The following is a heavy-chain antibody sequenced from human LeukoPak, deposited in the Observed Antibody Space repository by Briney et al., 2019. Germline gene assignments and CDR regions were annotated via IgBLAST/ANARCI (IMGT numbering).Heavy chain of an antibody. D-gene: IGHD3-3*01. CDR2: ISSSSSYI. CDR1: GFTFSSYS. Sequence: GGSLRLSCAASGFTFSSYSMNWVRQAPGKGLEWVSSISSSSSYIYYADSVKGRFTFSRDNAKNSPYLQMNSLRAEDTAVYYCARGGEWLPYDYWGQGTLVTVSS. V-gene: IGHV3-21*01. CDR3: ARGGEWLPYDY. J-gene: IGHJ4*02.